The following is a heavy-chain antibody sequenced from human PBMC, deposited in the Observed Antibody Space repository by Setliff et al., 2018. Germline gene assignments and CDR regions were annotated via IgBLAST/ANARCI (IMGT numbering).Heavy chain of an antibody. CDR2: IIPIFGTA. J-gene: IGHJ3*02. V-gene: IGHV1-69*13. Sequence: SVKVSCQASGGTFSSYAISWVRQAPGQGLEWMGGIIPIFGTANYAQKFQGRVTITADESTSTAYMELSSLRSEDTAVYYCARGRDIVGATGGAFDIWGQGTMVTVSS. D-gene: IGHD1-26*01. CDR1: GGTFSSYA. CDR3: ARGRDIVGATGGAFDI.